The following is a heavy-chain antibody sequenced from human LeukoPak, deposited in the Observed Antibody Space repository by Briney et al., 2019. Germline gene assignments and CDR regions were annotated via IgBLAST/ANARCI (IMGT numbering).Heavy chain of an antibody. J-gene: IGHJ4*02. V-gene: IGHV4-39*01. CDR2: IYYSGTA. D-gene: IGHD3-9*01. Sequence: SETLSLTCSVSGGSISKTSHYWGWIRQTPGKGLEWIGSIYYSGTAHYNPSLKSRVTISIDTSKNQFSLKLSSVTAADTAVYYCGGELPYFGVLIPFFYLWGQGTPVTVSS. CDR3: GGELPYFGVLIPFFYL. CDR1: GGSISKTSHY.